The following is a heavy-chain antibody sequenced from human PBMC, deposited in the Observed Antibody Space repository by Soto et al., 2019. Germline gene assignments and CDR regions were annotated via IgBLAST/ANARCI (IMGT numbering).Heavy chain of an antibody. J-gene: IGHJ4*02. CDR2: TRSKAHSYAT. Sequence: EVQLVESGGGLVQPGGSLKLSCAASGFSFSDSAIHWVRQASGKGLEWVGGTRSKAHSYATAFAASVKGRFTISRDDSKNTVYRQMNSLKSEDAAVYFCTRHTVGYWGQGTLVAVSS. CDR1: GFSFSDSA. V-gene: IGHV3-73*02. CDR3: TRHTVGY.